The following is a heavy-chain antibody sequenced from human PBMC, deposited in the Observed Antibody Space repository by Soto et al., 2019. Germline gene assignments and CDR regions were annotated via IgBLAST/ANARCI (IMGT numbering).Heavy chain of an antibody. CDR2: VIPFLGKT. D-gene: IGHD3-10*01. CDR3: ARETAHRGASGRPLLPENFDS. CDR1: GRIFITYG. Sequence: QVQLVQSGTELKMPGSSVKVSCKTSGRIFITYGFSWVRQAPGQGLEWMGGVIPFLGKTNHAQKFQGRVTITADKATSTVYMELTNLTFEDTAVYFCARETAHRGASGRPLLPENFDSGGQGTLVTVSS. J-gene: IGHJ4*02. V-gene: IGHV1-69*06.